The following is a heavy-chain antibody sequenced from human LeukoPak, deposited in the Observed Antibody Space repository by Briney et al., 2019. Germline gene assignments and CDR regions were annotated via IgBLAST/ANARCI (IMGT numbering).Heavy chain of an antibody. CDR3: ARVRTIVGATRELGY. J-gene: IGHJ4*02. CDR2: VSAYNGNT. D-gene: IGHD1-26*01. Sequence: ASVKVSCKASGYTFTSYGISWVRQAPGQGLEWMGWVSAYNGNTNYAQKLQGRVTMTTDTSTSTAYMELRSLRSDDTAVYYCARVRTIVGATRELGYWGQGTLVTVSS. CDR1: GYTFTSYG. V-gene: IGHV1-18*01.